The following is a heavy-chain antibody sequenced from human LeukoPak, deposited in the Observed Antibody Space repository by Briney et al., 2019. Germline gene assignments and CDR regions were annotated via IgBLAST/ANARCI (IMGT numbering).Heavy chain of an antibody. J-gene: IGHJ1*01. CDR3: ARVGSPQYFQD. V-gene: IGHV3-48*03. CDR1: GFTFSSYG. CDR2: ISGSGDTM. D-gene: IGHD3-16*01. Sequence: GGSLRLSCAASGFTFSSYGMNWVRQAPGKGLECVSYISGSGDTMYYADSVKGRFTISRDNAKNSLYLQMNSLRAEDTAVYFCARVGSPQYFQDWGQGTLVTVSS.